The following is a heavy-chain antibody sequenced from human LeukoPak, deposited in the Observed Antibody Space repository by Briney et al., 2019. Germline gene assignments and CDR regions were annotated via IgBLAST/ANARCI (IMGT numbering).Heavy chain of an antibody. CDR1: GYTFNTYG. V-gene: IGHV1-18*01. Sequence: ASVKVSCKASGYTFNTYGITWVRQAPGQGLEWMGWISGYNGKTKYAQKLQDRVTMTTDTSTTTAYMELRSLRSDDTAVYYCARESGSSSRRKNSDWGQGTLVTVSS. D-gene: IGHD2-15*01. CDR2: ISGYNGKT. J-gene: IGHJ4*02. CDR3: ARESGSSSRRKNSD.